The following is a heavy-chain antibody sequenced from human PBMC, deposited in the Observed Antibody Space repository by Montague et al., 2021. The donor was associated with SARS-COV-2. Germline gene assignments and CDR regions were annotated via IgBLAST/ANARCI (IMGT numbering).Heavy chain of an antibody. Sequence: SETLSLTCVVSDVSLSTSTWWSWVRQSPGKGLEWVGEIYLSGFTQYNPSVKSRVSISLDDSRSQFSLRLTSVTAADTVVYFCARGGLGNRGFDYWGQGTLVTVSS. V-gene: IGHV4-4*02. CDR2: IYLSGFT. J-gene: IGHJ4*02. D-gene: IGHD3/OR15-3a*01. CDR1: DVSLSTSTW. CDR3: ARGGLGNRGFDY.